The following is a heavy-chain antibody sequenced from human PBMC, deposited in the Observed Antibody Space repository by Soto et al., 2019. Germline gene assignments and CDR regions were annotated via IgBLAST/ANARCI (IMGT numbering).Heavy chain of an antibody. V-gene: IGHV5-51*01. J-gene: IGHJ6*02. CDR3: AGGGVRGVVTRTRDYDGMDV. D-gene: IGHD3-10*01. CDR2: IYPGDSDT. CDR1: GYNFTNYW. Sequence: PGESLKISCKGSGYNFTNYWIGWVRQMPGKGLESMGIIYPGDSDTRYSPSFQGQVTISADKSISTAYLQWSSLKASDTAMYYCAGGGVRGVVTRTRDYDGMDVWGQGTTVTVS.